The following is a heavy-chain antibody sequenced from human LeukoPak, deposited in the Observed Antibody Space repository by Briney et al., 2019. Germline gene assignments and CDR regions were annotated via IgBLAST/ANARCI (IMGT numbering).Heavy chain of an antibody. J-gene: IGHJ4*02. CDR3: ARWDSWIDY. CDR1: GFTFSSYG. Sequence: GGSLRLSCAASGFTFSSYGMHWVRQAPGKGLEWVAVISYDGSNKYYADSVKGRFTISRDNSKNTLYLQMNSLRAEDTAVYYCARWDSWIDYWGQGTLVTASS. CDR2: ISYDGSNK. V-gene: IGHV3-30*03. D-gene: IGHD1-26*01.